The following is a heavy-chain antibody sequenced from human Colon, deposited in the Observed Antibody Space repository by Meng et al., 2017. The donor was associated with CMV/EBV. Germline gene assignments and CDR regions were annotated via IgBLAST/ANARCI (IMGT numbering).Heavy chain of an antibody. CDR1: GFTVSTVN. Sequence: GESLKISCAASGFTVSTVNMNWVRQAPGKGLEWVSVIYSGGNTGYADSVKGRFTFSRDNSKNTVYLQMNGLRVEDTAVYYCARVMMVEPNHQKPFDIWGQGTMVTVSS. V-gene: IGHV3-53*01. D-gene: IGHD3-10*01. CDR3: ARVMMVEPNHQKPFDI. CDR2: IYSGGNT. J-gene: IGHJ3*02.